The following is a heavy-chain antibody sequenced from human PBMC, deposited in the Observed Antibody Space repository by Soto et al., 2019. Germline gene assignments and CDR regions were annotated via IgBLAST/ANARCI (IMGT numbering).Heavy chain of an antibody. V-gene: IGHV3-30*18. CDR1: GFTISSYG. CDR2: ISYDGSNK. Sequence: GGSLRLSYAASGFTISSYGMHRVRQAPGKGLEWVAVISYDGSNKYYADSVKGRFTISRDNSKNTLYLQMNSLRAEDTAVYYCAKDRVGIVVVVAVGEFDYWGQGTLVTVSS. J-gene: IGHJ4*02. CDR3: AKDRVGIVVVVAVGEFDY. D-gene: IGHD2-15*01.